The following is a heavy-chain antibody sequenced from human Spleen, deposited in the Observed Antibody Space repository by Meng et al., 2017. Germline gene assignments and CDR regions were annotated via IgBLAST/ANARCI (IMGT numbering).Heavy chain of an antibody. CDR1: VGNFGSYA. CDR3: ARGTTPAGDY. CDR2: INPNSGNT. D-gene: IGHD6-19*01. J-gene: IGHJ4*02. V-gene: IGHV1-8*03. Sequence: LFRSGCWLKKPGASGNVPSQASVGNFGSYALNWVRQDTGQGLGWMGWINPNSGNTCYAQKFQGRVTITRNTSISTAYMELSSLRSEDTAVYYCARGTTPAGDYWGQGTLVTVSS.